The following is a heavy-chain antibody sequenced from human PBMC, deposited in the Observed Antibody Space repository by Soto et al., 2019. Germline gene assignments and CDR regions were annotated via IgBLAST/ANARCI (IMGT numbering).Heavy chain of an antibody. V-gene: IGHV3-64*01. D-gene: IGHD2-21*02. CDR1: GFTFSSYA. CDR2: ISSNGGST. Sequence: GGSLRLSCAASGFTFSSYAMHWVRQAPGKGLEYVSAISSNGGSTYYANSVKGRFTISRDNSKNTLYLQMGSLRAEDMAVYYCARGVGHEYCGGDCYPYYYGMDVWGQGTTVNVSS. J-gene: IGHJ6*02. CDR3: ARGVGHEYCGGDCYPYYYGMDV.